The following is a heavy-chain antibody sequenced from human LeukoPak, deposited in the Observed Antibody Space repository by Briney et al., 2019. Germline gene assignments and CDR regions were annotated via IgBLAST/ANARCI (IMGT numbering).Heavy chain of an antibody. V-gene: IGHV3-74*01. CDR2: INLDGTET. D-gene: IGHD1-20*01. J-gene: IGHJ4*02. CDR3: AKEGLNWSFDY. Sequence: AGGSLRLSCTASGFTFGNNWMHWVRQAPGKGLIWVSRINLDGTETTYADSVKGRFTISRDNAKNTLYLQMNSLRAEDTALYYCAKEGLNWSFDYWGQGTLVTVSS. CDR1: GFTFGNNW.